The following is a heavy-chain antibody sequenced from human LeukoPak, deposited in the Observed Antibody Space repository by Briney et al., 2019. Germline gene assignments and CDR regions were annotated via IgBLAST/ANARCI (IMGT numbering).Heavy chain of an antibody. V-gene: IGHV3-30*02. Sequence: PGGSLRLSCAASGFTFSSYGMHWVRQAPGKGLEWVAFIRYDGSNKYYADSVKGRFTISRDNSKDTLYLQMNSLRAEDTAVYYCAKTSAGVLDAFDIWGQGTMVTVSS. CDR1: GFTFSSYG. CDR3: AKTSAGVLDAFDI. CDR2: IRYDGSNK. J-gene: IGHJ3*02. D-gene: IGHD3-10*01.